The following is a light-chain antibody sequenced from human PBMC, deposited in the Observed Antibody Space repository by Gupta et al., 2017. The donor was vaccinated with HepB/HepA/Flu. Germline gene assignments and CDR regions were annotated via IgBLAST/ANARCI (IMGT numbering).Light chain of an antibody. CDR3: QQRSNWPPKCS. Sequence: EIVLTQSPVTLSLSPGERATLSCRASQSVSSYLAWYQQKPGQAPRLLIYDASNRATGIPARFSGCGSGTDFTLTINSLEPEDFAVYYCQQRSNWPPKCSFGQGTKLEIK. V-gene: IGKV3-11*01. CDR1: QSVSSY. CDR2: DAS. J-gene: IGKJ2*04.